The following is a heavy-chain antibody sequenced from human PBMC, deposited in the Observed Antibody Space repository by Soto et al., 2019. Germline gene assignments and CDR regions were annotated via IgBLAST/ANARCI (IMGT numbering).Heavy chain of an antibody. Sequence: GGSLRLSCAASGFTFSSYGMNWVRQAPGKGLEWVSYISYSSSTIYYADSVKGRFTISRDNAKNSLYLQMNSLRDEDTAVYYCARDGYCGGDCYPAGGAAYFQHWGQGTLVTVSS. CDR2: ISYSSSTI. D-gene: IGHD2-21*02. CDR3: ARDGYCGGDCYPAGGAAYFQH. J-gene: IGHJ1*01. V-gene: IGHV3-48*02. CDR1: GFTFSSYG.